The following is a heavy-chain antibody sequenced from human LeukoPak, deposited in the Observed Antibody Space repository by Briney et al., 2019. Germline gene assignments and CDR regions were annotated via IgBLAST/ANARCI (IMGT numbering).Heavy chain of an antibody. CDR2: IIPIFGTA. D-gene: IGHD6-19*01. CDR1: GGTFSNYA. V-gene: IGHV1-69*06. Sequence: GASVKVSCKASGGTFSNYAISWVRQAPGQGLEWMGGIIPIFGTANYAQKFRGRVTITADKSTRTAYMELSRLRSEDTAVYYCGRGGSPYSSGWYFDYWGQGTLVTVSS. J-gene: IGHJ4*02. CDR3: GRGGSPYSSGWYFDY.